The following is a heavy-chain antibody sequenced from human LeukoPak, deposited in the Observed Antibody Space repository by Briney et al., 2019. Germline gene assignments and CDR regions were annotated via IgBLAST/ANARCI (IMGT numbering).Heavy chain of an antibody. CDR2: IIPIFGTA. CDR1: GRTFSRYA. CDR3: ARHYGDTYFDGMDV. J-gene: IGHJ6*04. Sequence: PVKVSCKASGRTFSRYAISWVRQAPGQGLEWMGGIIPIFGTANYAQKFQGRVTITADESTSTAYMELSSLRSEDTAVYYCARHYGDTYFDGMDVWGKGTTVTVSS. V-gene: IGHV1-69*13. D-gene: IGHD4-17*01.